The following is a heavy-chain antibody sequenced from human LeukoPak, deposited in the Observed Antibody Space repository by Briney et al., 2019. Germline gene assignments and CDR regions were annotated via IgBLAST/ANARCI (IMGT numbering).Heavy chain of an antibody. V-gene: IGHV1-2*02. CDR1: GYSLTDYY. J-gene: IGHJ4*02. CDR2: INPNIGDT. D-gene: IGHD3-22*01. Sequence: ASVKVSCKASGYSLTDYYLHWVRQAPGQGLEWMGWINPNIGDTNYAQRFQGRVTMTRDTSISTAYMELSRLRSDDTAVYYCARGVNSHDSRGLYYWGQGTLVTVTS. CDR3: ARGVNSHDSRGLYY.